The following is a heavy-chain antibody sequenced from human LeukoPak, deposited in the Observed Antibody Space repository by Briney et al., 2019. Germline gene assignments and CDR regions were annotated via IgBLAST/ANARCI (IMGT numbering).Heavy chain of an antibody. V-gene: IGHV3-23*01. D-gene: IGHD3-16*02. J-gene: IGHJ4*02. Sequence: GGSLRLSCAASGFTFSSYAMSWVHQAPGKGLEWVSAISGSGGSTYYADSVKGRFTISRDNSKNTLYLQMNSLRAEDTAVYYCAKLMTIYDYVWGSYRPGDYWGQGTLVTVSS. CDR3: AKLMTIYDYVWGSYRPGDY. CDR2: ISGSGGST. CDR1: GFTFSSYA.